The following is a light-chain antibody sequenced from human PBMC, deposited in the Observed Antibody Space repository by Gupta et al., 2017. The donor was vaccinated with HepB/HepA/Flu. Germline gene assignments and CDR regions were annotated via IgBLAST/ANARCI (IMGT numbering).Light chain of an antibody. CDR2: KAS. CDR1: QSISTW. V-gene: IGKV1-5*03. CDR3: QQYKNSLLA. J-gene: IGKJ3*01. Sequence: DIQMTQSPSTLSASVGDRVTITCRASQSISTWLAWYQQKPEKAPKLLIYKASRVESGVPSRFSGSGSGTEFTLTISSLQPDDFATYYCQQYKNSLLAFGHGTKVDI.